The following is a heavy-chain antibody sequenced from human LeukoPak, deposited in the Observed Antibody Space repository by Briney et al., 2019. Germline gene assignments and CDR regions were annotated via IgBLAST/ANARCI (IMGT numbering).Heavy chain of an antibody. CDR3: ARGFRRSWGHFDS. Sequence: SETLSLTCTVSGDSTTGYYWNWIRQPPGKGLEWIGYIYGNTNYNPSLESRVTISVDTSKNQISLNLKSVTAADTALYFCARGFRRSWGHFDSGGQGTLVTVSS. J-gene: IGHJ4*02. D-gene: IGHD6-13*01. CDR2: IYGNT. CDR1: GDSTTGYY. V-gene: IGHV4-59*01.